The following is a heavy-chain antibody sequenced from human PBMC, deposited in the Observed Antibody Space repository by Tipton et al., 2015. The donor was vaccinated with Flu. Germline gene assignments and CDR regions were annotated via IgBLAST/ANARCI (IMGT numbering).Heavy chain of an antibody. Sequence: SLRLSCAASGFTFNRYAMSWVRQAPGKGLEWVSTISNSGRSTYYADSVKGRFTISRDYSNLYLQMNSLRAEDTAIYYCAKVIPEIVAGLDRWGQGTLVTVSS. V-gene: IGHV3-23*01. D-gene: IGHD5-12*01. CDR3: AKVIPEIVAGLDR. J-gene: IGHJ5*02. CDR2: ISNSGRST. CDR1: GFTFNRYA.